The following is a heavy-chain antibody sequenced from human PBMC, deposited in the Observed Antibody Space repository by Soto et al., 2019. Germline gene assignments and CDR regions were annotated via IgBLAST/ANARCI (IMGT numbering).Heavy chain of an antibody. CDR3: ARGRRIAAQSIRGPNYFDY. V-gene: IGHV1-8*01. D-gene: IGHD6-6*01. CDR2: MNPNSGNT. J-gene: IGHJ4*02. Sequence: ASVKVSCKASGYTFTSYDINWVRQATGQGLEWMGWMNPNSGNTGYAQKFQGRVTITRNTSISTAYMELSSLRSEDTAVYYCARGRRIAAQSIRGPNYFDYWGQGTLVTV. CDR1: GYTFTSYD.